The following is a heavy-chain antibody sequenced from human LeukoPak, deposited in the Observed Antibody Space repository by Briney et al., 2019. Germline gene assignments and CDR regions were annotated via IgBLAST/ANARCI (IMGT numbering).Heavy chain of an antibody. V-gene: IGHV3-74*03. CDR1: GFRFSAFW. Sequence: GESLRLSCAASGFRFSAFWMHWVRQIPGKGLVWVPRISPDGSTTTYADSVTGRFTISRDNVKNTMYLQMNSLRAEDTAVYYCISDSEGRSGGDDWGQGTQVTVSS. D-gene: IGHD1-26*01. CDR3: ISDSEGRSGGDD. J-gene: IGHJ4*01. CDR2: ISPDGSTT.